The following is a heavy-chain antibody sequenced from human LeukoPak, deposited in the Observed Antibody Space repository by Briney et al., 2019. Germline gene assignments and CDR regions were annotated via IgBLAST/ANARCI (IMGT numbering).Heavy chain of an antibody. CDR1: GFTFSSYS. Sequence: GGSLRLSCAASGFTFSSYSMNWVRQAPGKGLEWVSAISGSGGSTYYADSVKGRFTISRDNSKNSLYLQMNSLRAEDTAVYYCARADDSSGYYLGFYGYWGQGTLVTVSS. CDR2: ISGSGGST. V-gene: IGHV3-23*01. J-gene: IGHJ4*02. CDR3: ARADDSSGYYLGFYGY. D-gene: IGHD3-22*01.